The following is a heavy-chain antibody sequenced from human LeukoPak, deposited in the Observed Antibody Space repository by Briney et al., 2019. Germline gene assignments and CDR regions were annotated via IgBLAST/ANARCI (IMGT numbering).Heavy chain of an antibody. CDR1: GFTFSNAW. CDR3: TTEGVVIAIDYFDY. D-gene: IGHD2-21*01. CDR2: IKSKTDGGTT. Sequence: GGSLRLSCAASGFTFSNAWMSWVRQAPGKGLEWVGRIKSKTDGGTTDYAAPVKGRFTIPRDDSKNTLYLQMNSLKTEDTAVYYCTTEGVVIAIDYFDYWGQGTLVTVSS. J-gene: IGHJ4*02. V-gene: IGHV3-15*01.